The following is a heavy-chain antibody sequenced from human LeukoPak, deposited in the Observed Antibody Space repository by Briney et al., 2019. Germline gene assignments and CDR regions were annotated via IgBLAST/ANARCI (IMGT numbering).Heavy chain of an antibody. V-gene: IGHV6-1*01. J-gene: IGHJ6*03. CDR2: TYYRSKWYN. D-gene: IGHD6-19*01. CDR1: GDSVSSNSAA. CDR3: ARDRYGYSSGWTPLDYYYYMDV. Sequence: SQTLSLTCAISGDSVSSNSAAWNWIRQSPSRGLEWLGRTYYRSKWYNDYAVSVKSRITINPDTSKNQCSLQLNSVTPEDTAVYYCARDRYGYSSGWTPLDYYYYMDVWGKGTTVTVSS.